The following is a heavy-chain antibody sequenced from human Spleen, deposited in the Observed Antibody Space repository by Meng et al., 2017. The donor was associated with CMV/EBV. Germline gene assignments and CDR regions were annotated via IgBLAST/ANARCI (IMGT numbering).Heavy chain of an antibody. J-gene: IGHJ4*02. D-gene: IGHD3-22*01. CDR3: ARGEEPYDSSGYYYG. CDR1: GYTFTDYY. V-gene: IGHV1-2*02. Sequence: ASVKVSCKASGYTFTDYYMHWVRQAPGQGLEWMGWINPNSGGTNYAQKFRGRVTMTRHTSISTAYMELSRLRSDDTAVYYCARGEEPYDSSGYYYGWGQGTLVTVSS. CDR2: INPNSGGT.